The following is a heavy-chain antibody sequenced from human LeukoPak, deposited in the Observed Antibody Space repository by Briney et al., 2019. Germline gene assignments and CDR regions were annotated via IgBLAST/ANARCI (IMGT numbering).Heavy chain of an antibody. CDR1: GASISGTSYY. V-gene: IGHV4-31*03. Sequence: SETLSLTCTVSGASISGTSYYWTWTRHHPREGLEWLGFISVSGTVYYNPSLISRLIISADTSKTQMSLKLSSVTAADTAVYYCAAGGDIAKGGNYWGQGTQVTVSS. CDR3: AAGGDIAKGGNY. J-gene: IGHJ4*02. CDR2: ISVSGTV. D-gene: IGHD5-18*01.